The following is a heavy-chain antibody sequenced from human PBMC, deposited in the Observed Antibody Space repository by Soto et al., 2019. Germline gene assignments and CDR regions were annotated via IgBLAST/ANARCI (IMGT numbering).Heavy chain of an antibody. D-gene: IGHD3-16*01. V-gene: IGHV3-23*04. CDR1: GFTFSNYA. Sequence: DVQLVDSGGGLVQPGGSLRLSCAASGFTFSNYAMSWVRQAPGKGLEWVSLVSATADTTYYTDSVKGRFTISRDNSRNTVYLQMTSLRADDTAVYYCAKDRLAGGFDYWGQGTLVTVSS. CDR2: VSATADTT. CDR3: AKDRLAGGFDY. J-gene: IGHJ4*02.